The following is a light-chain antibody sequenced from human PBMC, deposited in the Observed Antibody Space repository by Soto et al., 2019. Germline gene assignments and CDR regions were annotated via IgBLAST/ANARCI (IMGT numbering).Light chain of an antibody. V-gene: IGKV1-12*01. CDR1: HVIVSW. CDR3: QQTTSFPLT. CDR2: AAS. J-gene: IGKJ4*01. Sequence: DIQMTQYPSSVSASVGDRVTITSRASHVIVSWLAWYQQKPGKAPKLLIYAASNLQSGVPLRFSGSGSGTDFTLTISSLQPEDFATDYCQQTTSFPLTFGGGTKVEIK.